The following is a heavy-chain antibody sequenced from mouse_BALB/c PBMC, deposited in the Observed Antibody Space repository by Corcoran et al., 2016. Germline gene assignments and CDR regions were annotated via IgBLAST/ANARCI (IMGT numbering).Heavy chain of an antibody. CDR1: GYSITCAYY. J-gene: IGHJ2*01. V-gene: IGHV3-6*02. CDR2: ISYDGSN. Sequence: DVQLQESGPGLVKPSQSLSLTCSVTGYSITCAYYWNWIRQFPGNKLEWMGYISYDGSNNYNPSLKNRISITRDTSKNQFFLKLNSVTTEDTATYFCATLLRPFDYWGQGTTLTVSS. CDR3: ATLLRPFDY. D-gene: IGHD1-2*01.